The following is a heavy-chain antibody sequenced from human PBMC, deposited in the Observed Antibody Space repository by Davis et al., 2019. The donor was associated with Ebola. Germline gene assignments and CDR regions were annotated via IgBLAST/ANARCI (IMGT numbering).Heavy chain of an antibody. CDR2: ISYDGSNK. CDR1: GSTFSSYA. J-gene: IGHJ6*02. CDR3: AREHWSYYGMDV. D-gene: IGHD3-3*01. Sequence: PGGSLRLSCAASGSTFSSYAMPWVRQAPGKGLEWVAVISYDGSNKYYADSVKGRFTISRDNSKNTLYRQMNSLRAEDTAVYYCAREHWSYYGMDVWGQGTTVTVSS. V-gene: IGHV3-30*04.